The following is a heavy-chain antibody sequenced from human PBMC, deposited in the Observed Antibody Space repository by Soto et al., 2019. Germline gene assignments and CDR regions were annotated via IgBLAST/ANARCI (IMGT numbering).Heavy chain of an antibody. CDR3: AKSPWIFFDY. V-gene: IGHV4-31*03. D-gene: IGHD2-2*03. J-gene: IGHJ4*01. CDR2: IYYSGST. CDR1: GGSISSGGYY. Sequence: SETLSLTCTVSGGSISSGGYYWSWIRQHPGKGLEWIGYIYYSGSTYYNPSLKSRVTISVDTSKNQFSLKLSSVTAADTAVYYCAKSPWIFFDYWRHGTLVTVSS.